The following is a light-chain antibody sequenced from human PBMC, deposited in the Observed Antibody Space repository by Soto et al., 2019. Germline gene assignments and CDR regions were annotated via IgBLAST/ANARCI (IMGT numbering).Light chain of an antibody. V-gene: IGLV1-40*01. CDR2: GIS. CDR3: QSYDSSLSGSV. Sequence: QPVLTQPPSVSGAPGQRVTISCTGSSSNIGAGYDVHWYQQLPGTAPKLLIYGISNRPSGVPDRFSGSKSGTSASLAITGLQAEDEADYYCQSYDSSLSGSVFGGGTKLTVL. J-gene: IGLJ3*02. CDR1: SSNIGAGYD.